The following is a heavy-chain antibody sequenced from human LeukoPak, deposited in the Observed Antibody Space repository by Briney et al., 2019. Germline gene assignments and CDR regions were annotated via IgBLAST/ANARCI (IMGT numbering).Heavy chain of an antibody. J-gene: IGHJ4*02. D-gene: IGHD3-9*01. Sequence: GGSLRLSCAASGFTFSSYAMHWVRQAPGKGLEWVAVISYDGSNKYYADSVKGRFTISRDNSKNTLYLQMNSLRAQGTAVYYCARAIYDILSGYYFDYWGQGTLVTVSS. CDR2: ISYDGSNK. V-gene: IGHV3-30-3*01. CDR3: ARAIYDILSGYYFDY. CDR1: GFTFSSYA.